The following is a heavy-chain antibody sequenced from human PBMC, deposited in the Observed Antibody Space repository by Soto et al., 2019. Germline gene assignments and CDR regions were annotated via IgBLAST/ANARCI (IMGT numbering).Heavy chain of an antibody. CDR2: IGGSGVNT. J-gene: IGHJ4*02. CDR3: ARTITGYFWAGAY. CDR1: GFTFNMYA. Sequence: EVQLSESGGGLAQPGGSLRLSCAASGFTFNMYAMSWVRQAPGKGLEWVSGIGGSGVNTYYADFVKGRFTISRDNSKNTLYLQMDSLRAEDTAIYYCARTITGYFWAGAYWGQGPLVTVSS. D-gene: IGHD1-1*01. V-gene: IGHV3-23*01.